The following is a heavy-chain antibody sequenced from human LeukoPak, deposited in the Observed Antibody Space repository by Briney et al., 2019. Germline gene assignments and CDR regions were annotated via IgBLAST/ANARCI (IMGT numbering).Heavy chain of an antibody. J-gene: IGHJ6*02. V-gene: IGHV1-2*04. CDR1: GYTFTGYY. D-gene: IGHD6-13*01. CDR2: ISPSSGGT. CDR3: ARELAAGGTNYGMDV. Sequence: EASVKVSCKASGYTFTGYYMHWVRQAPGQGREWMGWISPSSGGTNYAQKFQGWVTMTRDTSISTAYMELTRLRSDATAVYYCARELAAGGTNYGMDVWGQGTTVTVSS.